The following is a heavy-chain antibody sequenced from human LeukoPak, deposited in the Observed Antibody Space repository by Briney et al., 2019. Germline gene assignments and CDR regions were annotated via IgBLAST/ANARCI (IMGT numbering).Heavy chain of an antibody. V-gene: IGHV5-51*01. CDR2: IYPGDSNT. Sequence: GESLKISCKGSGYSFKNYWIAWVRQMPGKGLEWMGIIYPGDSNTRYDPSFQGQVTISADKSISTAYLQWSSLKASDTAEYYCARQGFVASYGVDVWGQGTTVTVSS. J-gene: IGHJ6*02. CDR3: ARQGFVASYGVDV. CDR1: GYSFKNYW.